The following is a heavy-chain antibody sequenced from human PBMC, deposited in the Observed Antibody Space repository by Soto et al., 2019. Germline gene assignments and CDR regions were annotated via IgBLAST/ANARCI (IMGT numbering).Heavy chain of an antibody. J-gene: IGHJ4*02. Sequence: GGSLRLSCAASGFTFSSYAMSWVRQAPGKGLEWVSAISGSGVSTYYADSVKGRFTISRDNSKNTLYLQMSSLRVEDTAMYYCAKTNSGNLYSSGNSWGQGALVTVSS. CDR2: ISGSGVST. CDR1: GFTFSSYA. D-gene: IGHD2-15*01. V-gene: IGHV3-23*01. CDR3: AKTNSGNLYSSGNS.